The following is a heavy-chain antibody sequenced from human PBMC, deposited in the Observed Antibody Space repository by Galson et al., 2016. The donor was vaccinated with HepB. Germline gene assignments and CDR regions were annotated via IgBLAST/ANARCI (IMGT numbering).Heavy chain of an antibody. CDR3: VRIGAAVLAFDI. J-gene: IGHJ3*02. CDR2: IDWDDQK. Sequence: PALVKPTQTLTLTCNSSGFSLTNTGMRVNWIRQSPGKAPEWLARIDWDDQKVYRESLEARLTLSKDTYKNQVVLTMTNMDPADSGTYYCVRIGAAVLAFDIWGPGTKVTVSS. D-gene: IGHD6-13*01. CDR1: GFSLTNTGMR. V-gene: IGHV2-70*04.